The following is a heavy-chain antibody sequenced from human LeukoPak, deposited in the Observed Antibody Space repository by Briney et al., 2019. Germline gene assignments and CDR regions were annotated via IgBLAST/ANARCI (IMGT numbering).Heavy chain of an antibody. CDR2: IYSAGRT. D-gene: IGHD6-13*01. CDR1: GFTVSHNY. Sequence: GGSLRLSCAASGFTVSHNYMSWVCQAPGKGLEWVSVIYSAGRTYYGDSVKGRFTISRDNSKNRLYLQMHSLRAEDTAVYYCARSSSSWHFYFDYWGQGTLVTVSS. V-gene: IGHV3-66*01. CDR3: ARSSSSWHFYFDY. J-gene: IGHJ4*02.